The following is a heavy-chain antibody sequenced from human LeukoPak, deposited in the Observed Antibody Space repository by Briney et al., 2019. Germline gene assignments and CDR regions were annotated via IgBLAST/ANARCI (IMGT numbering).Heavy chain of an antibody. CDR1: GFTFSDYA. Sequence: GGSLRLSCAASGFTFSDYAMHRARQAPGKGLEYVPSISSNGGSTYYANSVKGRFTISRDNSKNTQYLQMDSLRAEDMAVYYCARGGKYSSSYWVYWGQGTLVTVSS. J-gene: IGHJ4*02. V-gene: IGHV3-64*01. D-gene: IGHD6-6*01. CDR3: ARGGKYSSSYWVY. CDR2: ISSNGGST.